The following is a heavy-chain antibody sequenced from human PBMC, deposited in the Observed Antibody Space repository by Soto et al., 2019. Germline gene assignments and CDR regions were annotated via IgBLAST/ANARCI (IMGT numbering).Heavy chain of an antibody. CDR2: IYYSGST. CDR1: GGSMSGYH. J-gene: IGHJ6*02. D-gene: IGHD3-16*01. Sequence: SETLSLTCSVSGGSMSGYHWSWIRQSPGRGLEWIGYIYYSGSTTYNPSLKSRVTISVDTSKDRFSLRLRSVTPADTAVYYCARQRGNYFYYGMDVWGQGTTVTVSS. CDR3: ARQRGNYFYYGMDV. V-gene: IGHV4-59*01.